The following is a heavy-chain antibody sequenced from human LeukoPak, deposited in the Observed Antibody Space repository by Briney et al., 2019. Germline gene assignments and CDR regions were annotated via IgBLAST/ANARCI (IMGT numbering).Heavy chain of an antibody. CDR2: IYYSGST. D-gene: IGHD6-6*01. J-gene: IGHJ4*02. V-gene: IGHV4-59*01. Sequence: KPSETLSLTCTVSGGSISSYYWSWIRQPPGKGLEWIGYIYYSGSTNYNPSLKSRVTISVDTSKNQLSLKLSSVTAADTAVYYCARVVIAARPYFDYWGQGTLVTVSS. CDR1: GGSISSYY. CDR3: ARVVIAARPYFDY.